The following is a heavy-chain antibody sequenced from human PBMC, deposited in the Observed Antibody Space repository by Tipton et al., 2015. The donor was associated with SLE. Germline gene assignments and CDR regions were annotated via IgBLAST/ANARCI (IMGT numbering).Heavy chain of an antibody. D-gene: IGHD3-3*01. J-gene: IGHJ4*02. V-gene: IGHV3-23*01. CDR1: GFTLSPYG. Sequence: SLRLSCAASGFTLSPYGMHWVRQAPGKGLEWVSAITGSGDRTYYIDSVKGRFTISRDNSKNSLYLQMNGLRAEDTAVYYCARSPVDYWNGYSAWGQGTLVAVSS. CDR2: ITGSGDRT. CDR3: ARSPVDYWNGYSA.